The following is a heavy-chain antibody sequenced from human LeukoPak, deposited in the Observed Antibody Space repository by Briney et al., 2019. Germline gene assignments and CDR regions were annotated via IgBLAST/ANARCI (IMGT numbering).Heavy chain of an antibody. CDR3: AYGSSWTYDFDY. CDR1: GFTFSTYG. CDR2: ISSDGSNT. Sequence: GGSLRLSCAASGFTFSTYGMHWVRQAPGKGLEWVAVISSDGSNTYYADSVKGRFTTSRDNSKNTLYLQMNSLRAEDTAVYYCAYGSSWTYDFDYWGQGTLVTVSS. V-gene: IGHV3-30*03. D-gene: IGHD6-13*01. J-gene: IGHJ4*02.